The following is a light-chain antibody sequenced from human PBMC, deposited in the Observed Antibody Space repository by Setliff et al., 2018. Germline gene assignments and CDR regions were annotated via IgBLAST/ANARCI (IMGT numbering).Light chain of an antibody. CDR3: LSYTSETTHAL. J-gene: IGLJ2*01. CDR2: GTN. V-gene: IGLV1-40*01. Sequence: QSALPQPPSVSGAPGQGITISCTGTSSNIGAGYDVHWYQQLPGAAPKLLIFGTNNRPSGVPDQFSGSKSGTSASLAITGLQAEDEADYYCLSYTSETTHALFAGGTK. CDR1: SSNIGAGYD.